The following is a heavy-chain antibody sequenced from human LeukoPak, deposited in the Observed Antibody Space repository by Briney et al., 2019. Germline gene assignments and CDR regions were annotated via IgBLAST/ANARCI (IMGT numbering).Heavy chain of an antibody. CDR1: GFSISSYA. J-gene: IGHJ4*02. D-gene: IGHD5-18*01. V-gene: IGHV3-23*01. CDR3: AKAAGSYGYREYHY. Sequence: PGGSLRLSCAASGFSISSYAMSWVRQAPGKGLEWVSSISGSGGSTYYADSVKGRSAISRDNSKNTLYLQMNSLRAEDTAVYYCAKAAGSYGYREYHYWGQGTLVTVSS. CDR2: ISGSGGST.